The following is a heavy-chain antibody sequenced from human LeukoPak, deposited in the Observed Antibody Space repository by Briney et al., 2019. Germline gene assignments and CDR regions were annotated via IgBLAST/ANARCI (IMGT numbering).Heavy chain of an antibody. D-gene: IGHD5-24*01. CDR3: AKSGYNRFDY. V-gene: IGHV3-23*01. Sequence: GGSLRLSCATSGFTFSSYAMNWVRQAPGKGLQWVSAISGRNGGTYYADSVKGRFTISRDNAKNSLYLQMNSLRAEDTAVYYCAKSGYNRFDYWGQGTLVTVSS. CDR2: ISGRNGGT. J-gene: IGHJ4*02. CDR1: GFTFSSYA.